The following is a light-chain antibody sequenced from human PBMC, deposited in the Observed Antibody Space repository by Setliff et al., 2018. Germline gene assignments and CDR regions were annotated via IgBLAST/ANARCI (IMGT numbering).Light chain of an antibody. Sequence: SYELTQPPSVSVAPGKTASITCGGNNIGSKGVHWYQQKPGQAPVLVIYYDRDRPSGIPERFSGSNSGNTATLTISRVEAGDEADYYCQVSDTRADLFVLFGGGTKVTV. CDR1: NIGSKG. CDR3: QVSDTRADLFVL. V-gene: IGLV3-21*04. J-gene: IGLJ2*01. CDR2: YDR.